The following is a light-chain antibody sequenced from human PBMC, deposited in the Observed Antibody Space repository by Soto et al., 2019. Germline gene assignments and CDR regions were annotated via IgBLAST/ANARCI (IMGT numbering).Light chain of an antibody. Sequence: QAVVTQPPSASGTPGQRVTISCSGSSSNIGSNTVNWYQQLPGTAPKLLIYNNNQRPSGVPDRFSGSKSGTSASLAISGLQSADEADYYCAAWDDSLNGPGVFGGGTKLTVL. CDR1: SSNIGSNT. V-gene: IGLV1-44*01. J-gene: IGLJ3*02. CDR2: NNN. CDR3: AAWDDSLNGPGV.